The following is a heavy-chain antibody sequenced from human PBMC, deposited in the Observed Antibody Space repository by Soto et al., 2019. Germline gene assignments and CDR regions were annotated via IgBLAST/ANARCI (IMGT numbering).Heavy chain of an antibody. D-gene: IGHD2-15*01. CDR2: ISTSTTYI. CDR3: ARDPVGVDSTFYFDS. J-gene: IGHJ4*02. CDR1: GFTFSYYS. Sequence: EVELVVSGGGLVKPGGSLRLSCEASGFTFSYYSMSWVRQAPGRGLEWVSSISTSTTYISYADSVRGRFTISRDNAKNSLYLQMSGLRVEDTAVYYCARDPVGVDSTFYFDSWGQGTLVTVSS. V-gene: IGHV3-21*02.